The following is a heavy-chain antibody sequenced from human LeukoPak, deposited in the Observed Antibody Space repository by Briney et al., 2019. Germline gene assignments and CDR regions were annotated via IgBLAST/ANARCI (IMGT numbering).Heavy chain of an antibody. CDR2: ISGYNGNT. Sequence: ASVKVSCKASGYTFTTYGISWVRQAPGQGPEWMGWISGYNGNTNYAQKFQGRVTMTTDTSTTTAYMELRNLGADDTAVYYCARDRVIVGATLGNDYWGQGTLVTVSS. J-gene: IGHJ4*02. V-gene: IGHV1-18*01. CDR3: ARDRVIVGATLGNDY. CDR1: GYTFTTYG. D-gene: IGHD1-26*01.